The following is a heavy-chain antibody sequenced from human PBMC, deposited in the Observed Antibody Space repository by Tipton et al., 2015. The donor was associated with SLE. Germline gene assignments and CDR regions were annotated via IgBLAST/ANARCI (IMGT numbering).Heavy chain of an antibody. CDR3: ARESAQGLDY. CDR1: GYSISTGYY. V-gene: IGHV4-38-2*02. CDR2: IYQSGLT. J-gene: IGHJ4*02. Sequence: LRLSCAVSGYSISTGYYWGWIRQPPGKGLEWIASIYQSGLTALNPSLESRITLSIDTSRNQFSLKLTSMSAADTAVYYCARESAQGLDYWGQGTLVTVSS.